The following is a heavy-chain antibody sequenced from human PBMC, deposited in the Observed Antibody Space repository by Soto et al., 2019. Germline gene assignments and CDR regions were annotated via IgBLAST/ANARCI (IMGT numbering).Heavy chain of an antibody. J-gene: IGHJ4*02. V-gene: IGHV1-3*01. CDR3: ARILRGLTIFGVAQPGYY. Sequence: GSVQVSFKASGYPFSNYAIHLVRQAPGQSLEWMGWINPCEINTRYSQKFQGRVTITSDRSADTAYMELSSLKSEDTAVYYCARILRGLTIFGVAQPGYYWGQGTRVT. D-gene: IGHD3-3*01. CDR1: GYPFSNYA. CDR2: INPCEINT.